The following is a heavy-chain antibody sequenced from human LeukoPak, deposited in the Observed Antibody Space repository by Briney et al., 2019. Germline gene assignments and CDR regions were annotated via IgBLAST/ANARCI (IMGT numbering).Heavy chain of an antibody. D-gene: IGHD1-26*01. V-gene: IGHV3-33*01. J-gene: IGHJ6*02. Sequence: SGRSLTLSCAASGFTFSSFGMHWVRQAPGKGLEWVAVIWYDASNKYYADSVKGRFTISRDNSKNTLYLQMNSLRDDDTAVYYCARDPRRNIVGATTFDYYYGMDVWGQGTTVTVSS. CDR3: ARDPRRNIVGATTFDYYYGMDV. CDR1: GFTFSSFG. CDR2: IWYDASNK.